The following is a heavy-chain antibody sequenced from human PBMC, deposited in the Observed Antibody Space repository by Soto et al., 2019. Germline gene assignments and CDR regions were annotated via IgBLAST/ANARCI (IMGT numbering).Heavy chain of an antibody. V-gene: IGHV4-31*03. J-gene: IGHJ4*02. CDR3: AGDYGSGSYRFDY. CDR1: GGSISSGGYY. CDR2: IYYSGST. Sequence: SETLSLTCTVSGGSISSGGYYWSWIRQHPGKGLEWIGYIYYSGSTYYNPSLKSRVTISVDTSKNQFSLKLSSVTAADTAVYYCAGDYGSGSYRFDYWGQGALVTVS. D-gene: IGHD3-10*01.